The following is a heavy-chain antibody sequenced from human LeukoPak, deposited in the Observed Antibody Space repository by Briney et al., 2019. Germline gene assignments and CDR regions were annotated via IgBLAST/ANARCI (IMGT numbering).Heavy chain of an antibody. CDR1: GFTFSTYS. V-gene: IGHV3-21*04. CDR2: ISPDSNYK. D-gene: IGHD3-3*01. Sequence: PGGSLRLSCAASGFTFSTYSMNWLRLAPGKGLEWVSSISPDSNYKYYVDSVKGRFTISRDNAKSSLYLQMNSLRAEDTAVYYCAKDLRFLEWLGAFDIWGQGTMVTVSS. J-gene: IGHJ3*02. CDR3: AKDLRFLEWLGAFDI.